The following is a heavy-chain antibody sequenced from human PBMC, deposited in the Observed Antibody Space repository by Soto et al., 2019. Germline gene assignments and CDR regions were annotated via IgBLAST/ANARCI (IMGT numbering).Heavy chain of an antibody. V-gene: IGHV1-18*01. D-gene: IGHD2-8*01. CDR1: GYSFINYD. CDR3: ARDFNCTRRCIDVFDI. CDR2: VSAYNGNT. Sequence: QVQLVQSGAEVKKPGASVKVSCKASGYSFINYDISWVLQAPGQGLEWMGWVSAYNGNTNYAQKFQGRVTMTTDTSTGTAYMELRSLRSDDTVVYYCARDFNCTRRCIDVFDIWGQGTMVTVSS. J-gene: IGHJ3*02.